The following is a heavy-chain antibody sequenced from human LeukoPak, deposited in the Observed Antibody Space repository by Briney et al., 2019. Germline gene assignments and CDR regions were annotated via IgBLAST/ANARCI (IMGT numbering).Heavy chain of an antibody. J-gene: IGHJ6*02. CDR1: GGSISSYY. Sequence: SETLSLTCTVSGGSISSYYWSWIRQPPGKGPEWIGYIYYSGSTNYNPSLKSRVTISVDTSKNQFSLKLSSVTAADTAVYYCERGGCSSTSCYFYYYYGMDVWGQGTTVTVSS. CDR3: ERGGCSSTSCYFYYYYGMDV. CDR2: IYYSGST. D-gene: IGHD2-2*01. V-gene: IGHV4-59*01.